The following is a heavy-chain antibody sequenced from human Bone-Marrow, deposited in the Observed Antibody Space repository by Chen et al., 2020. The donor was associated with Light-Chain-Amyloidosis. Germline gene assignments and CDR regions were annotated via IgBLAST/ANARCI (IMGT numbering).Heavy chain of an antibody. CDR3: TTRFYDKSTYYFEY. V-gene: IGHV3-73*01. CDR2: IRTTFNNYAT. CDR1: GFNFSGSA. J-gene: IGHJ4*02. D-gene: IGHD3-22*01. Sequence: GGLVQPGGSLKLSCVASGFNFSGSAIHWVSQASGKGPEWVGRIRTTFNNYATRYAESVKGRITLSRDDSRNTTYLHVSSLRIEDTAVYYCTTRFYDKSTYYFEYWGQGTLVTVSS.